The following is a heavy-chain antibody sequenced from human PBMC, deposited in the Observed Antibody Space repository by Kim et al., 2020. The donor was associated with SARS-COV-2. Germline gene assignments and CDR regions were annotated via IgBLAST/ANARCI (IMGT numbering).Heavy chain of an antibody. J-gene: IGHJ5*02. CDR3: ARESTVVTPRNWFDP. Sequence: SAKVRFTISRDNDKNALYLQMNSLRAEDTAVYYCARESTVVTPRNWFDPWGQGTLVTVSS. V-gene: IGHV3-21*01. D-gene: IGHD2-21*02.